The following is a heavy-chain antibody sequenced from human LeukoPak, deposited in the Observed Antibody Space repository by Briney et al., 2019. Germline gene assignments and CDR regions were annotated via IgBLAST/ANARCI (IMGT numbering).Heavy chain of an antibody. CDR1: GFTFSSYS. CDR2: ISSSSSYI. Sequence: SGGSLRLSCAASGFTFSSYSMNWVRQAPGKGLEWVSSISSSSSYIYYADSVKGRFTISRDNAKNSLYLQMNSLRAEDTAVYYCAREDSSGYYYYFDYWGQGTLVTVSS. D-gene: IGHD3-22*01. J-gene: IGHJ4*02. CDR3: AREDSSGYYYYFDY. V-gene: IGHV3-21*01.